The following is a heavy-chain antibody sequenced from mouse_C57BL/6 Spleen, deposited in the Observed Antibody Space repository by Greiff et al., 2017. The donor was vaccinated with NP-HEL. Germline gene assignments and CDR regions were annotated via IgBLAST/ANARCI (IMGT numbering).Heavy chain of an antibody. CDR2: IDPSDSET. V-gene: IGHV1-52*01. D-gene: IGHD2-3*01. Sequence: VQLQQSGAELVRPGSSVKLSCKASGYTFTSYWMHWVKQRPIQGLEWIGNIDPSDSETHYNQKFKDKATLTVDKSSSTAYMQLSSLTSEDSAVYYCARGLDGDYFDYWGQGTTLTVSS. CDR3: ARGLDGDYFDY. CDR1: GYTFTSYW. J-gene: IGHJ2*01.